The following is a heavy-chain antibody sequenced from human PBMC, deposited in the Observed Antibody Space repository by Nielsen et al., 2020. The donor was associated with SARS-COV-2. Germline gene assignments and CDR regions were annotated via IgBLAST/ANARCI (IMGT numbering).Heavy chain of an antibody. D-gene: IGHD6-13*01. J-gene: IGHJ5*02. Sequence: GESLKISCAASGFTFSSYAMSWVRQAPGKGLEWVSVINNSGGSTYYADSVKGRFTISRDNSQSTLFLQMNSLRAEDTAMYYCAKGDGDSWSPFLYVDPWGQGTLVTVSS. V-gene: IGHV3-23*01. CDR3: AKGDGDSWSPFLYVDP. CDR1: GFTFSSYA. CDR2: INNSGGST.